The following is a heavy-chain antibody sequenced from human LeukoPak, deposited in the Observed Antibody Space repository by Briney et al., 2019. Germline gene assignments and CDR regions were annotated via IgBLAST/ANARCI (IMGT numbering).Heavy chain of an antibody. V-gene: IGHV3-23*01. Sequence: GGSLRLSCAASGFTFSSYAMSWVRQAPGKGLEWVSAISGSGGSTYYADSVKGRFTISRDNSKNTLYLQMNSLRAEDTAVYYCAKDILRFLEWLPAERGFDYWGQGTLVTVSS. CDR3: AKDILRFLEWLPAERGFDY. CDR1: GFTFSSYA. J-gene: IGHJ4*02. D-gene: IGHD3-3*01. CDR2: ISGSGGST.